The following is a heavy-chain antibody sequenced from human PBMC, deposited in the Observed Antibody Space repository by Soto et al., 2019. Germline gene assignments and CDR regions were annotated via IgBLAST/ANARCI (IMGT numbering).Heavy chain of an antibody. CDR2: ISYDGSNK. Sequence: QVQLVESGGGVVQPGRSLRLSCAASGFTFSSYGMHWVSQAPGKGLEWVAVISYDGSNKYYADSVKGRFTISRDNSKNTLYLQMNSLRAEDTAVYYCANSISSSWERGAFYIWGQGTMVTVSS. CDR3: ANSISSSWERGAFYI. CDR1: GFTFSSYG. J-gene: IGHJ3*02. V-gene: IGHV3-30*18. D-gene: IGHD6-13*01.